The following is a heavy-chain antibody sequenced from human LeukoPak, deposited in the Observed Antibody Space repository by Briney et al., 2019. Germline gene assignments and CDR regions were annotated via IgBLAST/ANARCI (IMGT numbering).Heavy chain of an antibody. V-gene: IGHV3-23*01. D-gene: IGHD3-22*01. CDR3: AKDENYYDSSGYYMRGAFDI. CDR1: GFTFSSYA. Sequence: GGSLRLSCAASGFTFSSYAMSWVRQAPGKGLEWVSAISGSGGSTYYAGSVKGRFTISRDNSKNTLYLQMDSLRAEDTAVYYCAKDENYYDSSGYYMRGAFDIWGQGTMVTVSS. J-gene: IGHJ3*02. CDR2: ISGSGGST.